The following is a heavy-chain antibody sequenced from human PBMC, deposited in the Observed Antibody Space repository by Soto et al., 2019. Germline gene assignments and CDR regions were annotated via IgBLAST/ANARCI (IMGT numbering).Heavy chain of an antibody. D-gene: IGHD4-4*01. V-gene: IGHV4-39*01. CDR2: FHYSGRT. Sequence: SETLSLTCSVSGGSISSGPYSWGWIRQPPGKGLEWIGTFHYSGRTYYSPSLESRVTISVDTSKNQFSLKVSSVTAADTAVFYCARLPVDAFDIWGQGTMVTVSS. CDR1: GGSISSGPYS. J-gene: IGHJ3*02. CDR3: ARLPVDAFDI.